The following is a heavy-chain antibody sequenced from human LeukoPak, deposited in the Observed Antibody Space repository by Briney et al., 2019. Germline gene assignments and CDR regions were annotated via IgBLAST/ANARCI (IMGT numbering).Heavy chain of an antibody. D-gene: IGHD2-21*01. CDR2: ISYDGSNK. V-gene: IGHV3-30*18. CDR1: GFTFSSYG. Sequence: GGSLRLSCTAPGFTFSSYGMHWVRQAPGKGLEWVAVISYDGSNKYYADSVKGRFTISRDNSKNTLYLQMNSLRAEDTAVYYCAKDLWFNYYYGMDVWGQGTTVTVSS. J-gene: IGHJ6*02. CDR3: AKDLWFNYYYGMDV.